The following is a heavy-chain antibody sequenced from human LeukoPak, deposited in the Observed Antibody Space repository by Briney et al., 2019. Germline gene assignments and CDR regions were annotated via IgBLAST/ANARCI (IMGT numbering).Heavy chain of an antibody. CDR1: GFTFSSYG. CDR2: IWYDGSNK. V-gene: IGHV3-33*06. D-gene: IGHD6-19*01. Sequence: PGGSLRLSCAASGFTFSSYGMHWVRQAPGKGLEWVAVIWYDGSNKYYAGSVKGRFTISRDNSKNTLYLQMNSLRAEDTAVYYCAKGALAVAGIDYWGQGTLVTVSS. J-gene: IGHJ4*02. CDR3: AKGALAVAGIDY.